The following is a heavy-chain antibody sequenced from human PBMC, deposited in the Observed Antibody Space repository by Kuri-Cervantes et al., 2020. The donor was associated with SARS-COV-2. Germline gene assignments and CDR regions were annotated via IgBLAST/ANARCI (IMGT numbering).Heavy chain of an antibody. CDR3: ARLRRHNNGWFATGYYMDV. V-gene: IGHV4-39*07. Sequence: SETLSLTCTASGGSVSSGNDYWNWVRQPPGKGLEWIGEINYSGTTNYNPSLKSRVTISVDTSKNQFSLNLTSVTAADTAVYYCARLRRHNNGWFATGYYMDVWGKGTTVTVSS. D-gene: IGHD6-19*01. CDR1: GGSVSSGNDY. CDR2: INYSGTT. J-gene: IGHJ6*03.